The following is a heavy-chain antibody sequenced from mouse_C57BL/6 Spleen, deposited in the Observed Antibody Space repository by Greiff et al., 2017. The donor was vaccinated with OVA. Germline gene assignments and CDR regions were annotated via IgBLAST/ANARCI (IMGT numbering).Heavy chain of an antibody. CDR2: INPGSGGT. V-gene: IGHV1-54*01. Sequence: VQLQQSGAELVRPGTSVKVSCKASGYAFTNYLIEWVKQRPGQGLEWIGVINPGSGGTNYNEKFKGKATLTADKSSSTAYMQLSSLTSEDSAVYFCARYHYYGSSYVGFDYWGQGTTLTVSS. D-gene: IGHD1-1*01. J-gene: IGHJ2*01. CDR1: GYAFTNYL. CDR3: ARYHYYGSSYVGFDY.